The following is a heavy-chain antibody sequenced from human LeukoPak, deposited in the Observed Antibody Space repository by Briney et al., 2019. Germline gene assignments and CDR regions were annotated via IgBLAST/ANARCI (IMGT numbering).Heavy chain of an antibody. D-gene: IGHD6-19*01. CDR3: ARVGEQWLVFFDY. J-gene: IGHJ4*02. CDR1: GYSVSSNSTA. Sequence: SQTLSLTCAISGYSVSSNSTAWNWIRQSPSRGLEWLGRTYYRSKWYDDYAVSVKSRITINPDTSQNQFSLQLNSVTPEDTAVYYCARVGEQWLVFFDYWGQGTLVTVSS. V-gene: IGHV6-1*01. CDR2: TYYRSKWYD.